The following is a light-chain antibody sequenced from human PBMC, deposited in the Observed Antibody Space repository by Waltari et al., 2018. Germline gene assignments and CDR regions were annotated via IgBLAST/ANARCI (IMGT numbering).Light chain of an antibody. CDR3: FSYAGSDTYV. Sequence: QSALTQPRSVSGSLGQSVAISCTGTSTDVGGYNYVSWYQQHPGKAPKIIIYDVTKRPSGVPDEFSGSKSGNTASLTTSVLQPEHEANYYCFSYAGSDTYVFGTGTEVTVL. J-gene: IGLJ1*01. V-gene: IGLV2-11*01. CDR1: STDVGGYNY. CDR2: DVT.